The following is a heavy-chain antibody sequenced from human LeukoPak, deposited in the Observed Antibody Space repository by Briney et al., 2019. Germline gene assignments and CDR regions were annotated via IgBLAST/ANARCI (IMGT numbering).Heavy chain of an antibody. CDR3: AKDWDYFDY. CDR2: IWYDGSNK. Sequence: GGSLRLSCAASGFTFSSYGMHWVRQAPGKGLEWVAVIWYDGSNKYYADSVKGRFTIPRDNSKNTLYLQMNSLRAEDTAVYYCAKDWDYFDYWGQGTLVTVSS. CDR1: GFTFSSYG. J-gene: IGHJ4*02. D-gene: IGHD3-16*01. V-gene: IGHV3-30*02.